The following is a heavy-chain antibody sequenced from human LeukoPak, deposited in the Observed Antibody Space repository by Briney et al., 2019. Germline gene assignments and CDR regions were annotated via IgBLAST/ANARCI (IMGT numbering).Heavy chain of an antibody. J-gene: IGHJ4*02. D-gene: IGHD5-18*01. CDR3: ARDNKIQLAYTDY. CDR2: IWYDGSNK. Sequence: GGSLRLSCAAPGFTFSSYGMHWVRQAAGKGLEWVAVIWYDGSNKYYAGSVKGRFTISRDNSKNTLYLQMNSLRAEDTAVYYCARDNKIQLAYTDYWGQGTLVTVSS. CDR1: GFTFSSYG. V-gene: IGHV3-33*01.